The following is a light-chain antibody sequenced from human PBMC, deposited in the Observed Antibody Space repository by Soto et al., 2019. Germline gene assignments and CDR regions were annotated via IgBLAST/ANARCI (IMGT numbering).Light chain of an antibody. Sequence: EIVLTMSPGTQSLAGEERATLSCRASQSVSNNYLAWYQQKPGQAPRLLIYGASNRATGIPDRFSGSGSGTDFTLTISRLEPEDFAVYYCQQYGSSGTFGQGTKVDIK. CDR1: QSVSNNY. CDR3: QQYGSSGT. J-gene: IGKJ1*01. CDR2: GAS. V-gene: IGKV3-20*01.